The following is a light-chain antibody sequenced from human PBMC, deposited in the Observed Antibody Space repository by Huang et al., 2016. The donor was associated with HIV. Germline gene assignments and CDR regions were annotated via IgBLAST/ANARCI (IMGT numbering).Light chain of an antibody. V-gene: IGKV3-11*01. CDR2: DAS. CDR3: QQRGNWPPVT. CDR1: QSVTNY. J-gene: IGKJ4*01. Sequence: EVVLTQSPATLSLSPGERATLSCRASQSVTNYLAWYQQKPGQPPRLLIYDASNRATGVPTRFSGSESGTDFTLTISSLEPEDFAGYYCQQRGNWPPVTFGGGTKVEIK.